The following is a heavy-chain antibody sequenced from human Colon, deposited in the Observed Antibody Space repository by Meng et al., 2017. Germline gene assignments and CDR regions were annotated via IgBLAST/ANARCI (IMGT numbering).Heavy chain of an antibody. D-gene: IGHD3-10*01. J-gene: IGHJ5*02. Sequence: QLQLQDWGPGLVKPSATRSLTCTVSAGSISSSSYYWGWIRQPPGKGLEWIGSIYYSGSTYYNPSLKSRVTISVDTSKNQFSLKLSSVTAADTAVYYCAVWFGELLSGNWFDPWGQGTLVTVSS. V-gene: IGHV4-39*07. CDR3: AVWFGELLSGNWFDP. CDR2: IYYSGST. CDR1: AGSISSSSYY.